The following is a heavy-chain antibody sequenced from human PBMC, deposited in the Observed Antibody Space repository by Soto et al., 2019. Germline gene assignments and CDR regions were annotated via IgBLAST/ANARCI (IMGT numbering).Heavy chain of an antibody. CDR3: ARLYHWFDP. Sequence: SETLSLTCTVSGGSISRYYWSWIRQPPGKGLEWIGYIYYSGSTNYNPSLKSRVTISVDTSKNQFSLKLSSVTAADTAVYYCARLYHWFDPWGQGTLVTVSS. J-gene: IGHJ5*02. CDR2: IYYSGST. CDR1: GGSISRYY. D-gene: IGHD2-2*02. V-gene: IGHV4-59*08.